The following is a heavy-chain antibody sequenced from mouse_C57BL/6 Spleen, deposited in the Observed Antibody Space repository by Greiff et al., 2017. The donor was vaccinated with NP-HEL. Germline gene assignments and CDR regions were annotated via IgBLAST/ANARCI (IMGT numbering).Heavy chain of an antibody. J-gene: IGHJ4*01. CDR2: ISYDGSN. CDR3: VIYYGNMGAMDY. V-gene: IGHV3-6*01. Sequence: EVKLMESGPGLVKPSQSLSLTCSVTGYSITGGYYWNWIRQFPGNKLEWMGYISYDGSNNYNPSLKNRISITRDTSKNQFFLKLNSVTTEDTATYYCVIYYGNMGAMDYWGQGTSVTVSS. D-gene: IGHD2-1*01. CDR1: GYSITGGYY.